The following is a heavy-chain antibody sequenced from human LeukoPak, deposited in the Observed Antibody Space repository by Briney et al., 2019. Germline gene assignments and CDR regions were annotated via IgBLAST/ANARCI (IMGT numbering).Heavy chain of an antibody. J-gene: IGHJ4*02. CDR3: ARGPSGSYVRYYFDY. D-gene: IGHD1-26*01. CDR2: INPSGGST. Sequence: GASVKVSCKASGYTFTSYYMHWVRQAPGQGLEWMGIINPSGGSTSYAQKFQGRVTMTRDTSTSTVYMELSSLRSEDTAVYYRARGPSGSYVRYYFDYWGQGTLVTVSS. V-gene: IGHV1-46*01. CDR1: GYTFTSYY.